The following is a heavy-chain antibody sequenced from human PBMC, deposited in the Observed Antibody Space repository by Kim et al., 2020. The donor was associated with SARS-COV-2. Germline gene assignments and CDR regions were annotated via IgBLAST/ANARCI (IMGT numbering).Heavy chain of an antibody. Sequence: GSTTYNPSLKSRVTISVDTSKNQFSLKLSSVTAADTAVYYCARGYWAFDIWGQGTMVTVSS. V-gene: IGHV4-59*09. J-gene: IGHJ3*02. CDR2: GST. D-gene: IGHD2-15*01. CDR3: ARGYWAFDI.